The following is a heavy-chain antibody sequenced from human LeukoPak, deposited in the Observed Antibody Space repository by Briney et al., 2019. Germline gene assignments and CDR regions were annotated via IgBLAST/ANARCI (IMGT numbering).Heavy chain of an antibody. CDR1: GFTFDDYA. V-gene: IGHV3-9*01. CDR2: ISWNSGSI. J-gene: IGHJ5*02. Sequence: GGSLRLSCAASGFTFDDYAMHWVRQAPGKGLEWVSGISWNSGSIGYADSVKGRFTISRDNAKNSLYLQMNSLRAEDTALYYCAKDSNYDFWSGYLDPWGQGTLVTVSS. CDR3: AKDSNYDFWSGYLDP. D-gene: IGHD3-3*01.